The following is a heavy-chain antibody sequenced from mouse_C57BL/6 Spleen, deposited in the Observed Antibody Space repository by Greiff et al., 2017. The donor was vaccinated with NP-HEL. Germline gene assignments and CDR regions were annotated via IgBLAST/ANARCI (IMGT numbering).Heavy chain of an antibody. J-gene: IGHJ3*01. V-gene: IGHV1-5*01. CDR1: GYTFTSYW. CDR3: TRSGYDGYYEFAY. Sequence: VQLQQSGTVLARPGASVKMSCKTSGYTFTSYWMHWAKQRPGQGLEWIGAIYPGNSDTSYNQKFKGKAKLTAVTSASTAYMELSSLTNEDSAVYYCTRSGYDGYYEFAYWGQGTLVTVSA. CDR2: IYPGNSDT. D-gene: IGHD2-3*01.